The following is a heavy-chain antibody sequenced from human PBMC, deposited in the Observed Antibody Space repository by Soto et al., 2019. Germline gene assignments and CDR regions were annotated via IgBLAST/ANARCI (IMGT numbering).Heavy chain of an antibody. V-gene: IGHV4-39*01. CDR1: GGSISSSSYY. J-gene: IGHJ4*02. D-gene: IGHD3-22*01. CDR3: AGIMIVVVIPGGFFDY. Sequence: SETLSLTCTVSGGSISSSSYYWGWIRQPPGKGLEWIGSIYYSGSTYYNPSLKSRVTISVDTSKNQFSLKLSSVTAADTAVYYCAGIMIVVVIPGGFFDYWGQGTLVTVSS. CDR2: IYYSGST.